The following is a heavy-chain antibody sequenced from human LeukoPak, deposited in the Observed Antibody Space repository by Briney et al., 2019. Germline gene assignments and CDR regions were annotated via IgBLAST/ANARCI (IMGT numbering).Heavy chain of an antibody. Sequence: SGPTLVNPTQTLTLTCTFSGISLSTSGVGVGWIRQPPGKALEWLALIYWNDVKRYSPSLKSRLTITKDTSKNQAVLTMTIMDPVDTATYYCAHRRGYDFWSGHFNNWFDPWGQGTLVTVSS. D-gene: IGHD3-3*01. CDR1: GISLSTSGVG. J-gene: IGHJ5*02. CDR3: AHRRGYDFWSGHFNNWFDP. CDR2: IYWNDVK. V-gene: IGHV2-5*01.